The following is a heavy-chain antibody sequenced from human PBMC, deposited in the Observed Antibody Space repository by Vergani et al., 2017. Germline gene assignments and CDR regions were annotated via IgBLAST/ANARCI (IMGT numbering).Heavy chain of an antibody. CDR1: GYTFTSYY. D-gene: IGHD6-6*01. Sequence: QMQLVQSGAEVKKTGSSVKVSCKASGYTFTSYYMHWVRQAPGQGLEWMGIINPSGGSTSYAQKFQGRVTMTRDTSTSTVYMELSSLRSEDTAVYYCARVAARGYYYYYMDVWGKGTTVTVSS. J-gene: IGHJ6*03. CDR2: INPSGGST. CDR3: ARVAARGYYYYYMDV. V-gene: IGHV1-46*03.